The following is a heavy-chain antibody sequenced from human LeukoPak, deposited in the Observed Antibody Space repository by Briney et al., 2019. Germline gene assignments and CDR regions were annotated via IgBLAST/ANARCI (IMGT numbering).Heavy chain of an antibody. D-gene: IGHD2-2*01. CDR1: GFTFSSYS. CDR3: ARDLRYQYGVDV. V-gene: IGHV3-48*01. CDR2: ITSGSSTI. Sequence: GGSLRLSCAASGFTFSSYSMNWVRQAPGKGLEWVSYITSGSSTIYYADSVKGRFTISRDNAKNSLYLQMNSLRAEDTAVYYCARDLRYQYGVDVWGQGTTVTVSS. J-gene: IGHJ6*02.